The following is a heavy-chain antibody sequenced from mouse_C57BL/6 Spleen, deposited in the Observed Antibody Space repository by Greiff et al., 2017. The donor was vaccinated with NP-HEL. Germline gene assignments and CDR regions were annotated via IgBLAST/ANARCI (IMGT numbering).Heavy chain of an antibody. CDR3: ARDGSSYFDY. CDR1: GFTFSSYA. V-gene: IGHV5-4*01. J-gene: IGHJ2*01. CDR2: ISDGGSYT. D-gene: IGHD1-1*01. Sequence: DVKLVESGGGLVKPGGSLKLSCAASGFTFSSYAMSWVRQTPEKRLEWVATISDGGSYTYYPDNVKGRFTISRDNAKNNLYLQMSHLKSEDTAMYYCARDGSSYFDYWGQSTTLTVSS.